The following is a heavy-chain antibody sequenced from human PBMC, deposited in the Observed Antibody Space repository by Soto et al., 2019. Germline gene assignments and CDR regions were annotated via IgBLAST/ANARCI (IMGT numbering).Heavy chain of an antibody. CDR3: ARSCYDSKDNWFDP. Sequence: QVQLVQSGAEVKKPGASVKVSCKASGYTFTSYGISWVRQAPGQGLEWMGWISAYNGNTNYAQKLQGRVTMTTDTSTSTAYREPRSLRSDDTSVYYCARSCYDSKDNWFDPWGQGTTVTVSS. V-gene: IGHV1-18*01. CDR2: ISAYNGNT. D-gene: IGHD3-9*01. J-gene: IGHJ5*02. CDR1: GYTFTSYG.